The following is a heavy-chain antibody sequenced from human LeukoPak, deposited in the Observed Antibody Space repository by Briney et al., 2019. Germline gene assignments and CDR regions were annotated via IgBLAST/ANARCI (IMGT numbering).Heavy chain of an antibody. J-gene: IGHJ3*02. CDR2: IDYSGST. CDR1: GGSISSSSYY. Sequence: SETLSLTCTVSGGSISSSSYYWGWIRQPPGKGLEWIGSIDYSGSTYYNPSLKSRVTISVDTSKNQFSLKLSSVTAADTAVYYCARWKNVLLWFGELGPAFDIWGQGTMVPVSS. CDR3: ARWKNVLLWFGELGPAFDI. V-gene: IGHV4-39*01. D-gene: IGHD3-10*01.